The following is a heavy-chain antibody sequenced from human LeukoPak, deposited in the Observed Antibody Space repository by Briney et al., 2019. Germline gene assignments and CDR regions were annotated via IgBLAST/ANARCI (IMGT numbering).Heavy chain of an antibody. CDR3: ARVGRITGTTVDY. Sequence: AFIRYDGSNKYYADSVKGRFTISRDNVKNSLYLQMNSLRDEDTAVYYCARVGRITGTTVDYWGQGTLITVSS. D-gene: IGHD1-7*01. CDR2: IRYDGSNK. V-gene: IGHV3-30*02. J-gene: IGHJ4*02.